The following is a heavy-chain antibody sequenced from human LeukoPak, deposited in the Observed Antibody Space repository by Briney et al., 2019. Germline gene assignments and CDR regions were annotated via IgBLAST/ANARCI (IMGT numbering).Heavy chain of an antibody. J-gene: IGHJ3*02. CDR3: ARSDGYGLVGI. Sequence: KTSETLSLTCSVSGGSINNYYWTWIRQPAGKGLEWIGHISTLGSTNYNPSLKSRVSMSVDTSNYRFSLKLTFVTAADTAIYYCARSDGYGLVGIWGQGTMVTVSS. D-gene: IGHD3-10*01. CDR2: ISTLGST. CDR1: GGSINNYY. V-gene: IGHV4-4*07.